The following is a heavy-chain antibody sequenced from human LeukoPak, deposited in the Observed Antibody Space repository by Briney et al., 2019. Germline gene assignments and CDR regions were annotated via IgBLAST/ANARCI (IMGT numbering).Heavy chain of an antibody. V-gene: IGHV3-30*18. D-gene: IGHD3-10*01. CDR3: AKVSLGRGVIEHFDY. Sequence: GGSLRLSCAASGFTFSSYGMHWVRQAAGKGLAWVAVISYDGSNKYYADSVKGRFTISRDNSKNTLYLQMNSLRAEDTAVYYCAKVSLGRGVIEHFDYWGQGTLVTVSS. CDR2: ISYDGSNK. CDR1: GFTFSSYG. J-gene: IGHJ4*02.